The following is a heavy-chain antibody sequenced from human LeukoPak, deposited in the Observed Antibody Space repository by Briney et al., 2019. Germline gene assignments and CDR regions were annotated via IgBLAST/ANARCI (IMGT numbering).Heavy chain of an antibody. CDR2: ISGSGSST. CDR3: AKDSNGWYQRGSNYFDY. D-gene: IGHD6-19*01. CDR1: GYSFTSYW. Sequence: GESLKISCKGSGYSFTSYWIGWVRQAPGKGLEWVSTISGSGSSTYYVDSVKGRFTISRDNSKNTLYLQMNSLRAEDTAEYYCAKDSNGWYQRGSNYFDYWGQGTLVTVSS. V-gene: IGHV3-23*01. J-gene: IGHJ4*02.